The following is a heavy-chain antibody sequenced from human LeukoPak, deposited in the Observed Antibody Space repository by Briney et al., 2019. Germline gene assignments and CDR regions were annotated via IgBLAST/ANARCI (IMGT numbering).Heavy chain of an antibody. CDR3: AKGAGFNWFDP. Sequence: PSETLSLTCTVSGGSISSGSYYWSWIRQPAGKGLEWVGRIYTSGSTIYNPSLKSRVTISLDTSKNQFSLKLNTVTAADTAVYYCAKGAGFNWFDPWGQGTLVTVSS. V-gene: IGHV4-61*02. CDR1: GGSISSGSYY. CDR2: IYTSGST. J-gene: IGHJ5*02. D-gene: IGHD6-19*01.